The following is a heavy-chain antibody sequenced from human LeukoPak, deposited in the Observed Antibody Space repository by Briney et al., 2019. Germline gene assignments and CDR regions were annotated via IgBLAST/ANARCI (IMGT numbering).Heavy chain of an antibody. D-gene: IGHD2-2*01. Sequence: GGSLRLSCAASGFTFTDRYMSWVRQAPGKGLEWVSVIYSGGNTYYADSVKGRFTISRDNSKNTVYLQMNSLRAEDTAVYYCARGETSSYDYWGQGTLVTVSS. CDR2: IYSGGNT. J-gene: IGHJ4*02. V-gene: IGHV3-53*01. CDR3: ARGETSSYDY. CDR1: GFTFTDRY.